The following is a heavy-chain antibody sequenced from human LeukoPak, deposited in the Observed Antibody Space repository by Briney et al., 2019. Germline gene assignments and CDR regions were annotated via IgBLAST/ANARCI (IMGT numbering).Heavy chain of an antibody. Sequence: TGGSLRLSCAASGFTFSIYWMHWVRQAPGKGLVWVSRINSDGSSTTYADSVKGRFTISRDNAKNTLYLQMNSLRAEDTAVYFCARVRSSSWFDYWGQGTLVAVSS. V-gene: IGHV3-74*01. CDR3: ARVRSSSWFDY. CDR2: INSDGSST. D-gene: IGHD6-13*01. CDR1: GFTFSIYW. J-gene: IGHJ4*02.